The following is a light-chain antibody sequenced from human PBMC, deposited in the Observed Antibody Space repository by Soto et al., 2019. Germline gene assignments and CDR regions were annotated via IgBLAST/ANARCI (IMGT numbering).Light chain of an antibody. Sequence: EIVLTQSPGTLFLSPGERATLSCRASQSVTSSSLAWYQQKPGQAPRLLIYGASGRATGIPDRFSGSGSGTDLTLTISRLEPEDFAVYFCHQYSSSPWTFGQGTKVEVK. CDR2: GAS. CDR1: QSVTSSS. J-gene: IGKJ1*01. CDR3: HQYSSSPWT. V-gene: IGKV3-20*01.